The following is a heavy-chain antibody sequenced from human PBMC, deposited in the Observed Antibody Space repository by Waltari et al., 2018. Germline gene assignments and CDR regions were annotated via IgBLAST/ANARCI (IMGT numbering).Heavy chain of an antibody. CDR2: IWYDGSNK. V-gene: IGHV3-33*01. Sequence: QVQLVESGGGVVQPGRSLRLSCAASGFTFSSYGMHWVRQAPGKGLEWVAVIWYDGSNKYYADSLKGRFTISRDNSKNTLYRQRNSLRAEDTAVYDCASSSGGEAFDIWGQGTMVTVSS. CDR1: GFTFSSYG. J-gene: IGHJ3*02. CDR3: ASSSGGEAFDI. D-gene: IGHD3-10*01.